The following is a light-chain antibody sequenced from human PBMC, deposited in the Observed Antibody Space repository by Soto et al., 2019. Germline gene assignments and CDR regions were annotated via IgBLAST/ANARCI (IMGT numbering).Light chain of an antibody. CDR1: QSVNIY. Sequence: EIVLTQSPGTLSLSPGDRATLSCRASQSVNIYFGWYQQKPGQAPRLLIFNTSRRATGIPDRFSGSGSGTDFALIISRLEPEDFAMYYCQQYGHPLHTFGQGTKLDIK. CDR2: NTS. J-gene: IGKJ2*01. V-gene: IGKV3-20*01. CDR3: QQYGHPLHT.